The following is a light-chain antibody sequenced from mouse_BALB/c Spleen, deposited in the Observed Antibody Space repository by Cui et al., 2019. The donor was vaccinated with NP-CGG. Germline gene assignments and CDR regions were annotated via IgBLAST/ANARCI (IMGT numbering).Light chain of an antibody. Sequence: QAVVTQESALTTSPGETVTLTCRLNTGAVITRNYANWVQEKPNHLFTGLIGGTNNRVPGVPARFSGSLIGNKAALTITGAQTEDEAIYFCALWYSNHWVFGGGTKLTVL. J-gene: IGLJ1*01. CDR3: ALWYSNHWV. CDR2: GTN. CDR1: TGAVITRNY. V-gene: IGLV1*01.